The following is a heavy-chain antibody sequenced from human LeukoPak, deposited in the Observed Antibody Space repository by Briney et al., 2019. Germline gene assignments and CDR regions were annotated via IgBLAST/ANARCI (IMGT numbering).Heavy chain of an antibody. V-gene: IGHV4-4*07. J-gene: IGHJ3*02. CDR3: ARERGAPVTSDAFDI. D-gene: IGHD2/OR15-2a*01. CDR2: IYTSGST. Sequence: SETLSLTCTVSGGSISSYYWSWIRQPAGKGLEWIGRIYTSGSTNYNPSLKSRVTISVDTSKNQFSLKLSSVTAADTAVYYCARERGAPVTSDAFDIWGQGTMVTVSS. CDR1: GGSISSYY.